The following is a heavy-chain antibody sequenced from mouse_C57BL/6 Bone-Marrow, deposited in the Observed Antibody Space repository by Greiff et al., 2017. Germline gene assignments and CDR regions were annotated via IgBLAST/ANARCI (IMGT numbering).Heavy chain of an antibody. CDR2: INPNNGGT. D-gene: IGHD1-1*01. V-gene: IGHV1-26*01. CDR1: GYTFTDYY. J-gene: IGHJ1*03. CDR3: ARWEWNYYGSSHWYFDV. Sequence: EVQLQQSGPELVKPGASVKISCKASGYTFTDYYMNWVKQSHGKSLEWIGDINPNNGGTSYNQKFKGKATLTVDKSSSTAYMELRSLTSEDSAVYYGARWEWNYYGSSHWYFDVGGTGTTVTVSS.